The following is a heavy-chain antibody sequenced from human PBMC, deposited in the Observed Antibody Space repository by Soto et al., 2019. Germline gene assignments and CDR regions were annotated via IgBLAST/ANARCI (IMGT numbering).Heavy chain of an antibody. D-gene: IGHD2-2*01. J-gene: IGHJ6*02. Sequence: ASVKVSCKASGYTFTSYGISWVRQAPGQGLEWMGWISAYNGNTNYAQKLQGRVTMTTDTSTSTAYMELRSLRSDDTAVYYCAREYCSSTSCSLPAYYYYGMDVWGQGTTVTVSS. CDR2: ISAYNGNT. CDR1: GYTFTSYG. CDR3: AREYCSSTSCSLPAYYYYGMDV. V-gene: IGHV1-18*01.